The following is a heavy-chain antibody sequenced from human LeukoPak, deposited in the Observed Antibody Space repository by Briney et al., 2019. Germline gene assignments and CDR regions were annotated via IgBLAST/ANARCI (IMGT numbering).Heavy chain of an antibody. D-gene: IGHD1-26*01. CDR3: ASQRSGSSHDAFDI. V-gene: IGHV3-66*02. CDR2: IYSGGST. CDR1: GFTFSSYA. Sequence: PGGSLRLSCAASGFTFSSYAMSWVRQAPGKGLEWVSVIYSGGSTYYADSVKGRFTISRDNSKNTLYLQMNSLRAEDTAVYYCASQRSGSSHDAFDIWGQGTMVTVSS. J-gene: IGHJ3*02.